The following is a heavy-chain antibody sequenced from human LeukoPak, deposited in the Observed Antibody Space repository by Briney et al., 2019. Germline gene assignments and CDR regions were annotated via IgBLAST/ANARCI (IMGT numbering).Heavy chain of an antibody. Sequence: PSETLSLTCTVSGXSTSSDYWSWIRQPPGKGLEWIGYIYYSGSTNYNPSLKSRLTISIDTSKNQFSLKLASVTAADTAVYYCARRVVAGNFDYWGQGTPVTVSS. CDR3: ARRVVAGNFDY. J-gene: IGHJ4*02. V-gene: IGHV4-59*01. D-gene: IGHD2-15*01. CDR2: IYYSGST. CDR1: GXSTSSDY.